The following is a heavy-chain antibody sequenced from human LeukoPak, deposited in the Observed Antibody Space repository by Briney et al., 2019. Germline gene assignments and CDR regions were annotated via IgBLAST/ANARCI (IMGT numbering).Heavy chain of an antibody. J-gene: IGHJ4*02. Sequence: PSQTLSLTCTVSGGSISSGGYYWSWIRQPPGKGLEWIGEINHSGSTNYNPSLKSRVTISVDTSKNQFSLKLSSVTAADTAVYYCARAPKYSSSSGRFDYWGQGTLVTVSS. V-gene: IGHV4-30-2*01. D-gene: IGHD6-6*01. CDR3: ARAPKYSSSSGRFDY. CDR2: INHSGST. CDR1: GGSISSGGYY.